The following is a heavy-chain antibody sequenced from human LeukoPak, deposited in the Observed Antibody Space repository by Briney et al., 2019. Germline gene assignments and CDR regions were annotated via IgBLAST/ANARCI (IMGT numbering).Heavy chain of an antibody. CDR2: SSAHNGNT. J-gene: IGHJ3*01. Sequence: ASVKVSCKASGYTFTNYVISCVRQAPGQGLEWMGWSSAHNGNTDYAQKVQGRVTMTTDTSTSTAYMELRSLRSDDTAVYYCESGRYCSSGSCYSGAFDDWGQGTMVTVSS. CDR1: GYTFTNYV. CDR3: ESGRYCSSGSCYSGAFDD. D-gene: IGHD2-15*01. V-gene: IGHV1-18*01.